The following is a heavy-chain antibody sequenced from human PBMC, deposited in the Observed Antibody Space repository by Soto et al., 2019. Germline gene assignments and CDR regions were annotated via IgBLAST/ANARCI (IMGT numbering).Heavy chain of an antibody. Sequence: SLHISFTVSGIRFANYWIGWVRQMAGKGLEWMGIIYPGDSDTRHSPSFQGHFTISFYKSISPAYLQWSILKASDSAKYYGATRRDYFDFWGQGTLVTVSS. CDR2: IYPGDSDT. V-gene: IGHV5-51*01. CDR1: GIRFANYW. J-gene: IGHJ4*02. CDR3: ATRRDYFDF.